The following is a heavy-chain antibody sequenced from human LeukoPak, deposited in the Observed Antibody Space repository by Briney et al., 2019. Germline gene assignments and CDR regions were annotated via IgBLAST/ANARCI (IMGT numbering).Heavy chain of an antibody. D-gene: IGHD4-17*01. V-gene: IGHV4-59*11. CDR3: ARGGTTVTPGLLWFDP. J-gene: IGHJ5*02. CDR2: IYYSGST. CDR1: GGSISSRY. Sequence: SETLSLTCSVSGGSISSRYWSWIRQPPGKGLEWIGYIYYSGSTKYNPSLKSRVTISVDTSKNQFSLKLSSVTAADTAVYYCARGGTTVTPGLLWFDPWGQGTLVTVSS.